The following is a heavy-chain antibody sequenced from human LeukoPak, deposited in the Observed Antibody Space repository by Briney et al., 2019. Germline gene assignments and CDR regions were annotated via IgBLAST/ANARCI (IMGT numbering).Heavy chain of an antibody. CDR3: ARDYGSGGCGGDCWYY. J-gene: IGHJ4*02. D-gene: IGHD2-21*02. CDR1: GGTFSSYG. V-gene: IGHV1-18*01. Sequence: ASVKVSCKASGGTFSSYGISWVRQAPGQGLEWMGWISAYNGNTNYAQKLQGRVAMTTDTSTSTAYMELRSLRSDDTAVYYCARDYGSGGCGGDCWYYWGQGTLVTVSS. CDR2: ISAYNGNT.